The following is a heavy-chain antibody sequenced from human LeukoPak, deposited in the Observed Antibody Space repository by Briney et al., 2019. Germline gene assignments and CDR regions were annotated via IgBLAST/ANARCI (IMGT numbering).Heavy chain of an antibody. Sequence: GGSLRLSCAASGFTFDDYAMHWVRQAPGKGLEWVSGISWDSGSIGYADSVKGRFTISRDNAKNSLYLQMNSLRAEDMALYYCAKDIGAIAVAVTNWGQGTLVTVSS. V-gene: IGHV3-9*03. CDR3: AKDIGAIAVAVTN. J-gene: IGHJ4*02. D-gene: IGHD6-19*01. CDR2: ISWDSGSI. CDR1: GFTFDDYA.